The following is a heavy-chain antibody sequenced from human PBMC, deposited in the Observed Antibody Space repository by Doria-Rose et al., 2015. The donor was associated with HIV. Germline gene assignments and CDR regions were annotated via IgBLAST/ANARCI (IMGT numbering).Heavy chain of an antibody. CDR2: ISSSSEYI. D-gene: IGHD3-22*01. J-gene: IGHJ4*02. V-gene: IGHV3-21*03. Sequence: TFSRYSMNWVRQAPGTGLEWVSSISSSSEYIYYVDSVQGRFTISRDNAKNPVYLQMNSLRTEDTAVYYCARDHYDSGGYYRDWGQGTLITVSS. CDR1: TFSRYS. CDR3: ARDHYDSGGYYRD.